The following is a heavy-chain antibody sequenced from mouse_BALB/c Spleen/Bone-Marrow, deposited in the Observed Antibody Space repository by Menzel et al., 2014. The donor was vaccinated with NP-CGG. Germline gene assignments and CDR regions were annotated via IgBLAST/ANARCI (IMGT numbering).Heavy chain of an antibody. V-gene: IGHV5-12*02. CDR2: ISNGGGST. CDR3: ARQGTLDY. J-gene: IGHJ4*01. CDR1: GFTFRDYY. Sequence: EVKLMESGGGLVQPGGSLKLSCATSGFTFRDYYMYWVRPTPEKRLEWVAYISNGGGSTFYPDTVKGRFTISRDNAKNTLYLQMSRLKSEDTAMYYCARQGTLDYWGQGTSVTVSS.